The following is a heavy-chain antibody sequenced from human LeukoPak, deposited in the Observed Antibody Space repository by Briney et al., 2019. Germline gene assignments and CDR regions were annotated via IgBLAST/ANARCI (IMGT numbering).Heavy chain of an antibody. J-gene: IGHJ3*02. Sequence: GGSLRLSCAASGFTFTIYLMMWVRQAPGKGLEWVSALSASGDATYYADSVKGRFTISRDNSKNTLYLQINSLRAEDTAVYYCAKDGGIWGQGTMVTVSS. V-gene: IGHV3-23*01. CDR2: LSASGDAT. CDR3: AKDGGI. CDR1: GFTFTIYL.